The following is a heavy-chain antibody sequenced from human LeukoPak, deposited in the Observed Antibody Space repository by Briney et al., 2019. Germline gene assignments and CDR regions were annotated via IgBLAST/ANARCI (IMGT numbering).Heavy chain of an antibody. D-gene: IGHD3-16*02. CDR2: ISSSGSTI. CDR3: ARDDTVIHFDY. V-gene: IGHV3-48*03. Sequence: GGSLRLSCAASGFTFSSYEMNWVRQAPGEGVVWVSYISSSGSTIYYADSVKGRFTISRDNAKNSLYLQMISLRSEDTAVYYCARDDTVIHFDYWGQGTLVTVSS. CDR1: GFTFSSYE. J-gene: IGHJ4*02.